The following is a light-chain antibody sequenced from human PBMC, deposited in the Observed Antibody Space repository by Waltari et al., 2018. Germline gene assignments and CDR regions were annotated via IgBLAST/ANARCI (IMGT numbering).Light chain of an antibody. Sequence: QSALTQPASVSGSPGQSITVSCTGPSSDVGAYNDVSWYQLHPGKAPKLLIYEVTNRPSGISNRFSGSKSSNTASLTISGLQTEDEADYYCSSYTTTSTYVFGSGTKVTVL. CDR2: EVT. J-gene: IGLJ1*01. V-gene: IGLV2-14*01. CDR3: SSYTTTSTYV. CDR1: SSDVGAYND.